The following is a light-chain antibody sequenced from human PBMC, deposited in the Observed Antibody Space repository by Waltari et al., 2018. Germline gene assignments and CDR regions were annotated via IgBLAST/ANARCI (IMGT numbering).Light chain of an antibody. V-gene: IGKV1-5*03. Sequence: DIQMTQAPSTLSASVVDRVTNACRASQILSGWLDWYQQKPGKAPKPLNYATSPTESGVPSRFSGSGSGTEYTLTVSSLQPGDFATYDCKQYNSLCTLDQATKVE. CDR3: KQYNSLCT. J-gene: IGKJ2*02. CDR2: ATS. CDR1: QILSGW.